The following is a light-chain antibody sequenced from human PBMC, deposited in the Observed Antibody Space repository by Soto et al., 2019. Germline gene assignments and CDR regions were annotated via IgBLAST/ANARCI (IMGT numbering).Light chain of an antibody. CDR2: GTS. CDR3: QQYGSSSWT. CDR1: QSVSSSY. V-gene: IGKV3-20*01. J-gene: IGKJ1*01. Sequence: EIVLTQSPGTLSLSPGERATLSCRASQSVSSSYLAWYQQKPGQAPRLLIYGTSSRATAIPDWFSGSGSGTDFTLTISRLEPEDFAVYYCQQYGSSSWTFGQGTKVDIK.